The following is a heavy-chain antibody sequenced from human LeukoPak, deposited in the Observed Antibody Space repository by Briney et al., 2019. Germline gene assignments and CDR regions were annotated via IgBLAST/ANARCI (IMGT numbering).Heavy chain of an antibody. CDR3: ARGQDYGDYEGY. CDR2: IYYSGST. Sequence: MASETLSLTCTVSGGSISSSSYYWGWIRQPPGKGLEWIGSIYYSGSTYYNPSLKSRVTISVDTSKNQFSLKLSSVTAADTAVYYCARGQDYGDYEGYWGQGTLVTVSS. V-gene: IGHV4-39*07. J-gene: IGHJ4*02. CDR1: GGSISSSSYY. D-gene: IGHD4-17*01.